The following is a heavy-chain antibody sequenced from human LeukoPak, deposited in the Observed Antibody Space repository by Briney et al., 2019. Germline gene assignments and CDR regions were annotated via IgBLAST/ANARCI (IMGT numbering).Heavy chain of an antibody. J-gene: IGHJ4*02. CDR3: AKVPTGGYSYGFDY. CDR1: GFTFSSYG. CDR2: ISGSGGST. V-gene: IGHV3-23*01. D-gene: IGHD5-18*01. Sequence: GGSLRLSCAASGFTFSSYGMHWVRQAPGKGLEWVSGISGSGGSTFYADSVKGRFTISRDISKNTLYLQMNSLRAEDTAVYYCAKVPTGGYSYGFDYWGQGILVTVSS.